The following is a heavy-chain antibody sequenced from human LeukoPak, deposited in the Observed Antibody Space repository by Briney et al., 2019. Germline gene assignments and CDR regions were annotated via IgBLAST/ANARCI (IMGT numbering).Heavy chain of an antibody. CDR2: IYYSGST. CDR3: ARAVYYYDSSGYYYGVYFDY. Sequence: PSETLSLTCTVSGGSISSGGYYWSWIRQHPGKGLEWIGYIYYSGSTYYNPSLKSRVTISVDTSKNQFSLNLKSVTAADTAVYFCARAVYYYDSSGYYYGVYFDYWGQGTLVTVSP. V-gene: IGHV4-31*03. D-gene: IGHD3-22*01. J-gene: IGHJ4*02. CDR1: GGSISSGGYY.